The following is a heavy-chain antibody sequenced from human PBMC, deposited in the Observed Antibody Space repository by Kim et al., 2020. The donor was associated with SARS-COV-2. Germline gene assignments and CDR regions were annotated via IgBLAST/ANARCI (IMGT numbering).Heavy chain of an antibody. CDR3: AKAKNTGSYYGRGRYFD. CDR1: GFTFNNYA. D-gene: IGHD1-26*01. Sequence: GGYLRLSCAASGFTFNNYAMSWVRQAPGKGLDWVSGISNSDAKTYYADSVKGRFTISRDNSKNTLYLQMSSLRADDTAIYYCAKAKNTGSYYGRGRYFD. J-gene: IGHJ4*01. V-gene: IGHV3-23*01. CDR2: ISNSDAKT.